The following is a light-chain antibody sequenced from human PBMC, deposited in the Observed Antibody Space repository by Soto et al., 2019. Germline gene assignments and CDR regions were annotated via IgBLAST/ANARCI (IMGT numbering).Light chain of an antibody. V-gene: IGKV3-20*01. CDR3: QQYGSSPPA. J-gene: IGKJ5*01. Sequence: EIVLTQSPGTLSLSPGERATLSCRASQSVSSSFLAWYQQKVGQAPRLLIYGASSRATGIPDRFSGSGSGTDFTLTISRLEPEDFAVYYCQQYGSSPPASGQGRRMEI. CDR2: GAS. CDR1: QSVSSSF.